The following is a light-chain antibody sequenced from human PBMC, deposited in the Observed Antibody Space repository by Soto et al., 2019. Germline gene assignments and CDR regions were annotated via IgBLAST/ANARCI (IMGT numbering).Light chain of an antibody. Sequence: NFMLTQPHSVSESPGKTVTISCTRSSGSIASNYVQWYQQRPGSAPTTVIYEHNQRPSGVPDRFSGSIDGSSNSASLTISGLQTEDEADYYCQSYDSYTVVFGGGTKVTVL. V-gene: IGLV6-57*04. CDR2: EHN. CDR3: QSYDSYTVV. J-gene: IGLJ2*01. CDR1: SGSIASNY.